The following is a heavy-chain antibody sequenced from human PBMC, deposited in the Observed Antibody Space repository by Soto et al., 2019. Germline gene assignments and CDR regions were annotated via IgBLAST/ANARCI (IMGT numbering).Heavy chain of an antibody. J-gene: IGHJ6*02. CDR1: GFTFSSYG. CDR3: AKGGNYYDFWSGYFAYYGMDV. D-gene: IGHD3-3*01. CDR2: ISYDGSNK. Sequence: PGGSLRLSCAASGFTFSSYGMHWVRQAPGKGLEWVAVISYDGSNKYYADSVKGRFTISRDNSKNTLYLQMNSLRAEDTAVYYCAKGGNYYDFWSGYFAYYGMDVWGQGTTVTVSS. V-gene: IGHV3-30*18.